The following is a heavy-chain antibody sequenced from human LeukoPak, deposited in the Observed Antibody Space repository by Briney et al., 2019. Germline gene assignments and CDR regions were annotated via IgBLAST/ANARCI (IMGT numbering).Heavy chain of an antibody. CDR3: ARDLGSVRDGYSFGCFDL. Sequence: SETLSLTCTVSSCSISNYYWSWIRQPPGKGLEWIGYIYDNENTNYNPSLESRVTISVDASRNQFSLELSSVTAADTAVYYCARDLGSVRDGYSFGCFDLWGRGTLVTVSS. CDR1: SCSISNYY. V-gene: IGHV4-59*01. CDR2: IYDNENT. J-gene: IGHJ2*01. D-gene: IGHD5-24*01.